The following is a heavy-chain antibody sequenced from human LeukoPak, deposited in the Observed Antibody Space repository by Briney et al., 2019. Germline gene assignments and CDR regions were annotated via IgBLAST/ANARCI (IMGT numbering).Heavy chain of an antibody. D-gene: IGHD4-17*01. Sequence: SETLSLTCTVSGGSISSYYWGWIRQPPGKGLEWIGSIYYSGSTYYNPSLKSRVTISVDTSKNQFSLKLSSVTAADTAVYYCARDGPGGWVTTSYYFDYWGQGTLVTVSS. CDR2: IYYSGST. J-gene: IGHJ4*02. CDR3: ARDGPGGWVTTSYYFDY. V-gene: IGHV4-39*07. CDR1: GGSISSYY.